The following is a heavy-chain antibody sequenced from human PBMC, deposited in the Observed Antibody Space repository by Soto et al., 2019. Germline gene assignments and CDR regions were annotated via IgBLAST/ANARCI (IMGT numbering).Heavy chain of an antibody. CDR1: GGSISSYY. J-gene: IGHJ4*02. Sequence: PSETLSLTCTVSGGSISSYYWSWIRQPPGRGLEWIGYIYYSGSTNYNPSLKSRVTISVDTSKNQFSLKLSSVTAAGTAVYYCPRGSPRHNFDYWGQGTLVTVSS. CDR3: PRGSPRHNFDY. V-gene: IGHV4-59*01. CDR2: IYYSGST.